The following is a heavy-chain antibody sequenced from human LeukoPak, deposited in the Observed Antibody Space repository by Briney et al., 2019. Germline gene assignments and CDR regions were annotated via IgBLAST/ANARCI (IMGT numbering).Heavy chain of an antibody. CDR3: VKGISPAGPDGESYFDY. CDR2: IIPILGIA. Sequence: SVKVSCKASGGTFSSYAISWVRQAPGQGLEWMGRIIPILGIANYAQKFQGRVTITADKSTSTAYMELSSLRSEDTAVYYCVKGISPAGPDGESYFDYWGQGTLVTVSS. J-gene: IGHJ4*02. CDR1: GGTFSSYA. D-gene: IGHD6-13*01. V-gene: IGHV1-69*04.